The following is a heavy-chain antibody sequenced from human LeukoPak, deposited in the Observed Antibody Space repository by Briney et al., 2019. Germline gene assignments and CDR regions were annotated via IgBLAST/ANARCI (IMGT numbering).Heavy chain of an antibody. J-gene: IGHJ4*02. CDR3: ARGGYYDFWSGSSCFDY. V-gene: IGHV3-9*01. CDR2: ISWNSGSI. CDR1: GFTFDDYA. Sequence: GRSLRLSCAASGFTFDDYAMHWVRQAPGKGLEWVSGISWNSGSIGYADSVKGRFTISRDNAKNSLYLQMNSLRAEDTAVYYCARGGYYDFWSGSSCFDYWGQGTLVTVSS. D-gene: IGHD3-3*01.